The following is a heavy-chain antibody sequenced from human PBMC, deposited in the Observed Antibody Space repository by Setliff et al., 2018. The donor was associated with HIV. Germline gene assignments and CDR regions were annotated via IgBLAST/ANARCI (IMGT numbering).Heavy chain of an antibody. D-gene: IGHD1-20*01. CDR3: ARANSLLQYNEGWSPENPFNI. CDR1: GYNFNTYG. CDR2: ISGFNAKT. J-gene: IGHJ4*03. Sequence: GASVKVSCKASGYNFNTYGVSWVRQAPGQGPEWMGWISGFNAKTLYAPKFQDRVTLTTDTSTTTARMELRSLRIDDTAIYYCARANSLLQYNEGWSPENPFNIWGQGTLVTVSS. V-gene: IGHV1-18*01.